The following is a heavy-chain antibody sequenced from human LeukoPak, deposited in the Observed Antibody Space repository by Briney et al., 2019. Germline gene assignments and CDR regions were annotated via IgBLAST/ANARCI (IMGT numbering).Heavy chain of an antibody. V-gene: IGHV3-53*01. CDR3: ARESSGILSGYYFGY. J-gene: IGHJ4*02. Sequence: GGSLSLSSAASGFTVSSNYMSWVRPAPGKGLEWVSVIFSGGSTYYAYSVKGRFTISRDNSKNTLYLQMNSLRAEDTAVYYCARESSGILSGYYFGYWGQGTLVTVSS. CDR1: GFTVSSNY. CDR2: IFSGGST. D-gene: IGHD3-9*01.